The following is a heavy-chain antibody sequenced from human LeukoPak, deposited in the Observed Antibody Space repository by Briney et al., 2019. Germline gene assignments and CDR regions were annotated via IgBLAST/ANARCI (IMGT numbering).Heavy chain of an antibody. CDR1: GYTFSSYN. Sequence: ASVKVSCKASGYTFSSYNIHWLRQVPGQGLEWMGIINPSGGSTNYAQKFQDRVTLTRDTSTSTVYMELSSLRSEDTAVYYCARSYSSSWYVHRLWGQGTLVTVSS. CDR2: INPSGGST. CDR3: ARSYSSSWYVHRL. V-gene: IGHV1-46*01. J-gene: IGHJ4*02. D-gene: IGHD6-13*01.